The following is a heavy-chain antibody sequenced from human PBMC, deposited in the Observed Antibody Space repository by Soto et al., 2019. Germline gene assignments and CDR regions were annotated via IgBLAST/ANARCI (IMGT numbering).Heavy chain of an antibody. D-gene: IGHD3-10*01. Sequence: PGGSLRLSCAASGFTFDDYAMHWVRQAPGKGLEWVSGISWNSGSIGYADSVKGRFTISRGNAKNSLYLQMNSLRAEDTALYYCAKIGGSGSYYNGWFDPWGQGTLVTVS. CDR2: ISWNSGSI. V-gene: IGHV3-9*01. CDR1: GFTFDDYA. J-gene: IGHJ5*02. CDR3: AKIGGSGSYYNGWFDP.